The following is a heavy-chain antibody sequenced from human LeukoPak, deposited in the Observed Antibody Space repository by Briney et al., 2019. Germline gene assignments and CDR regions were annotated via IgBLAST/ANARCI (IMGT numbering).Heavy chain of an antibody. J-gene: IGHJ3*02. V-gene: IGHV1-2*02. D-gene: IGHD4-17*01. CDR2: INLNSGGT. CDR3: ARGGTVTTWDAFDI. Sequence: ASVKVSCKASGYTFTGYYMHWVRQAPGQGLEWMGWINLNSGGTNYAQKFQGRVTMTRDTSISTAYMELSRLRSDDTAVYYCARGGTVTTWDAFDIWGQGTMVTVSS. CDR1: GYTFTGYY.